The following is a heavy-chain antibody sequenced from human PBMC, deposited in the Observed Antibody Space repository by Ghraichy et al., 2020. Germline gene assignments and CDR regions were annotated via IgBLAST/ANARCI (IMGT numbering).Heavy chain of an antibody. V-gene: IGHV4-59*01. CDR1: GGSISSYY. CDR3: ARETSTGDFDY. D-gene: IGHD5/OR15-5a*01. J-gene: IGHJ4*02. CDR2: IYYSGST. Sequence: SETLSLTCTVSGGSISSYYWSWIRQPPGKGLEWIGYIYYSGSTHYNPSLKSRVTISVDTSKNQFSLKLSSVTAADTAVYYCARETSTGDFDYWGQGTLVTVSS.